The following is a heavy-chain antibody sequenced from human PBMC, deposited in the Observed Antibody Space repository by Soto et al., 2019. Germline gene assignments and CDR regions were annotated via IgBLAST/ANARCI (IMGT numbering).Heavy chain of an antibody. CDR2: VNPILSMS. CDR1: GDTFNFYS. V-gene: IGHV1-69*02. J-gene: IGHJ4*02. CDR3: ASNYGSGDRAFDS. Sequence: QVQLVQSGAEVKSAGSSVKVSCKASGDTFNFYSINWVRQAPGLGLEWVGRVNPILSMSNYAQRLQGRLTRTADRSAGTAYRELRSLRSEDTAIYYCASNYGSGDRAFDSWGQGALVTVSS. D-gene: IGHD3-10*01.